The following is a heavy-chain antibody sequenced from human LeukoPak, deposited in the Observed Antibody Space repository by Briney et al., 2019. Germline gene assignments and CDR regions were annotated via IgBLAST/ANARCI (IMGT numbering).Heavy chain of an antibody. CDR1: GGSISNYY. J-gene: IGHJ5*02. CDR2: IYYSGST. Sequence: SETLSLTCTVSGGSISNYYWSWIRQPPGKGLEWIGYIYYSGSTNYNPSLKSRVTISVDTSKNQSSLKLSSVTAADTAVYYCARERSMVRGLSWFDPWGQGTLVTVSS. CDR3: ARERSMVRGLSWFDP. V-gene: IGHV4-59*01. D-gene: IGHD3-10*01.